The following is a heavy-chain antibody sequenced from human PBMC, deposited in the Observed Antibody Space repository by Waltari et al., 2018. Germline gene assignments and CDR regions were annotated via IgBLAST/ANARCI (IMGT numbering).Heavy chain of an antibody. CDR3: ASASSWYYYYYYMDV. CDR2: IKQDGSEK. CDR1: GFTFSSYW. D-gene: IGHD6-13*01. V-gene: IGHV3-7*01. Sequence: EVQLVESGGGLVQPGGSLRLSCAASGFTFSSYWMSWVGQAPGKGLEWVANIKQDGSEKYYVDSVKGRFTISRDNAKNSLCLQMNSLRAEDTAVYYCASASSWYYYYYYMDVWGKGTTVTVSS. J-gene: IGHJ6*03.